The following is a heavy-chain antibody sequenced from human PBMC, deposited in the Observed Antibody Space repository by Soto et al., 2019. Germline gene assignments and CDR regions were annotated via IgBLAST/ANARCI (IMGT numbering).Heavy chain of an antibody. Sequence: SETLSLTCTVSGGSISSYYWSWIRRPPGKGLEWIGYIYYSGNTNYNPSLKSRVTISVDTSKNQFSLKLSSVTAADTAVYYCGRGEVDRYNWNYGIDYWGHGTLVTVSS. CDR2: IYYSGNT. CDR3: GRGEVDRYNWNYGIDY. D-gene: IGHD1-7*01. CDR1: GGSISSYY. J-gene: IGHJ4*01. V-gene: IGHV4-59*01.